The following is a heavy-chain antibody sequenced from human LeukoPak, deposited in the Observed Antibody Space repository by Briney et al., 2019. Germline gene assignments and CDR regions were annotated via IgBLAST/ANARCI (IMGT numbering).Heavy chain of an antibody. CDR1: GGSISSYY. CDR2: IYYSGST. Sequence: SETLSLTCTVSGGSISSYYWSWIRQPPGKGLEWIGYIYYSGSTNYNPSLKSRVTISVDTSKNQFSLKLSSVTAADTAVYYCARGTSTVVAFYFDYWGQGTLVTVSS. J-gene: IGHJ4*02. CDR3: ARGTSTVVAFYFDY. D-gene: IGHD4-23*01. V-gene: IGHV4-59*01.